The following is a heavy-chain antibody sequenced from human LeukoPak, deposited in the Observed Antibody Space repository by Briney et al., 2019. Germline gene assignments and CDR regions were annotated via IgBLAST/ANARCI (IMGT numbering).Heavy chain of an antibody. Sequence: ASVKVSCKASGYTFTSYGISWVRQAPGQGLEWMGWTNPNSGGTNYAQKFQGRVTMTRDTSISTAYMELSRLRSDDTAVYYCAREAFTTVTSATDAFDIWGQGTMVTVSS. CDR2: TNPNSGGT. J-gene: IGHJ3*02. CDR1: GYTFTSYG. D-gene: IGHD4-17*01. V-gene: IGHV1-2*02. CDR3: AREAFTTVTSATDAFDI.